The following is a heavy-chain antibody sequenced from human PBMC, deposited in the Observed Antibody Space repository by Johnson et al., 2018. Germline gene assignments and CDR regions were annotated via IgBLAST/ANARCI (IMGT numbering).Heavy chain of an antibody. V-gene: IGHV3-30-3*01. J-gene: IGHJ6*03. CDR1: GFTFSSYA. Sequence: QVQLVQSGGGVVQPGRSLRLSCAASGFTFSSYAMHWVRQAPGKGLEWVAVISYDGSNKYYADSVKGRFTISSDNSKNTLYLQMNSLRAEDSAVYSCARGGSIAARNQYYYYMDVWGKGTTVTVSS. CDR3: ARGGSIAARNQYYYYMDV. CDR2: ISYDGSNK. D-gene: IGHD6-6*01.